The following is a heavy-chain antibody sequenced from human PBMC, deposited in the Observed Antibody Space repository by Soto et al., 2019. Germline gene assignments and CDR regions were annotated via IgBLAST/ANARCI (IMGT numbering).Heavy chain of an antibody. Sequence: SDTLSLTCAVSGGAYRSYNRNCHHQSAGKGLECIGEIFQSRDINYSPSLQGRLNISVDTSRNQFSLDLSSVTAADTAVYFCHHRTSFRNWAFDIWGPGNTVT. V-gene: IGHV4-34*12. CDR3: HHRTSFRNWAFDI. CDR1: GGAYRSYN. CDR2: IFQSRDI. D-gene: IGHD1-1*01. J-gene: IGHJ3*02.